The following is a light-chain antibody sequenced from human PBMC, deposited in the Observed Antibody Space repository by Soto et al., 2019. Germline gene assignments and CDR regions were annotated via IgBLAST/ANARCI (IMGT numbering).Light chain of an antibody. Sequence: DIQMTQSPSSLSPSVGDRVTITCRASRSISGWLAWYQQKPGKAPELLIFDASNLKSGVSSRFSGSGSGTEFTLTISRLQPDDVATYYCLQYSSHSWTFGQGTNVDI. CDR3: LQYSSHSWT. J-gene: IGKJ1*01. V-gene: IGKV1-5*01. CDR2: DAS. CDR1: RSISGW.